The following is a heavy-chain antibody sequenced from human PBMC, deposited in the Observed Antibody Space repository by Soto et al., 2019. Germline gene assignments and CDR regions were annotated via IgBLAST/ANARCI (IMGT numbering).Heavy chain of an antibody. V-gene: IGHV3-48*02. CDR2: ISNTGSTV. CDR3: ASHSPFWSGPYYYYGMDV. J-gene: IGHJ6*02. Sequence: GGSLRLSCEASGFTFSSYSMNWVRQAPGKGLEWLSYISNTGSTVCYADSVKGRFTISRDNARNSLFLHMNSLGDEDTAVYYCASHSPFWSGPYYYYGMDVWGQGTTVTVSS. CDR1: GFTFSSYS. D-gene: IGHD3-3*01.